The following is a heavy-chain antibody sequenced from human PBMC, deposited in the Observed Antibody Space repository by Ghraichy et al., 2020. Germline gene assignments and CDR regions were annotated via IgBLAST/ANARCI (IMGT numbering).Heavy chain of an antibody. Sequence: SVKVSCKASGGTFSSYAISWVRQAPGQGLEWMGGIIPIFGTANYAQKFQGRVTITADESTSTAYMELSSLRSEDTAVYYCAGPPLTGDFWSGQGGIHEWGQGTLVTVFS. V-gene: IGHV1-69*13. CDR2: IIPIFGTA. D-gene: IGHD3-3*01. CDR3: AGPPLTGDFWSGQGGIHE. CDR1: GGTFSSYA. J-gene: IGHJ4*02.